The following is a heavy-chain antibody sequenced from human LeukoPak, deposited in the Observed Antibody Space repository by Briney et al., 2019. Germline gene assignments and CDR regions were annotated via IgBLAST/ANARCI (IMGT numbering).Heavy chain of an antibody. CDR2: IIPIFGTA. J-gene: IGHJ5*02. CDR1: GGTFSSYA. Sequence: GASVKVSCKASGGTFSSYAISWVRQAPGQGLEWMGGIIPIFGTANYAQKFQGRVTITADESTSTAYMELSSLRSEDTAVYYCARAPQPERIMITFGDLAWFDPWGQGTLVTVSS. CDR3: ARAPQPERIMITFGDLAWFDP. D-gene: IGHD3-16*01. V-gene: IGHV1-69*13.